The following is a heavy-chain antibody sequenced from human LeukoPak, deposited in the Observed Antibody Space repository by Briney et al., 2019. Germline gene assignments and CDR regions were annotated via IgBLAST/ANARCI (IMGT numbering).Heavy chain of an antibody. CDR3: ARGIDEWLYLNY. CDR2: MNRDGSEV. D-gene: IGHD3-3*01. V-gene: IGHV3-7*04. J-gene: IGHJ4*02. CDR1: GFPFAPFW. Sequence: GGSLRLSCAASGFPFAPFWMTWVRQAPGKGPEFVATMNRDGSEVAYGNSVRGRFTISRDDAKNSLYLQMYSLRAEDTAVYYCARGIDEWLYLNYWGQGALVTVSS.